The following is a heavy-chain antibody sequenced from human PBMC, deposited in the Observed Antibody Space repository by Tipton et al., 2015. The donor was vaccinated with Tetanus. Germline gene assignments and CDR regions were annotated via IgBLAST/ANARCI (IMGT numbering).Heavy chain of an antibody. Sequence: TLSLTCTVSGGSVRSGDYDWNWIRQPPGKDLEWIGYIYQTGTTYYNPSLKGRVTISMDRSNAQFSLRLDSLTAADTAVYYCARAAGFLGLTHDFWGRGTLVSVSS. CDR2: IYQTGTT. J-gene: IGHJ4*02. CDR3: ARAAGFLGLTHDF. D-gene: IGHD2/OR15-2a*01. V-gene: IGHV4-30-4*01. CDR1: GGSVRSGDYD.